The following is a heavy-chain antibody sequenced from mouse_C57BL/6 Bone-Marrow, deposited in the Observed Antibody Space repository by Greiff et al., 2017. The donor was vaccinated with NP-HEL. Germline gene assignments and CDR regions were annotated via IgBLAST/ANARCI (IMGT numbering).Heavy chain of an antibody. V-gene: IGHV5-9-1*02. D-gene: IGHD2-3*01. J-gene: IGHJ4*01. Sequence: EVQLQESGEGLVKPGGSLKLSCAASGFTFRSYAMSWVRPTPEKRLEWVAYISSGGDYIYYADTVKGRFTLSRDHARTTLYLQISSLKCEDTAMYYCTRDGLGDYWGQGTSVTVSS. CDR2: ISSGGDYI. CDR3: TRDGLGDY. CDR1: GFTFRSYA.